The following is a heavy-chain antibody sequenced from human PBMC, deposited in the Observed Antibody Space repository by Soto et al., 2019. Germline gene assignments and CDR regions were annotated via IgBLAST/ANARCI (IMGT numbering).Heavy chain of an antibody. CDR2: IIPIFGTA. D-gene: IGHD4-17*01. CDR3: ARDLQGNTVTAPYYNGMDV. V-gene: IGHV1-69*13. Sequence: SGKVSCKASGGTFSSYAISWVRQAPGQGLEWMGGIIPIFGTANYAQKFQGRVTITADESTSTAYLELSSLRSEDTAVYYCARDLQGNTVTAPYYNGMDVRRKRTTDPVSS. J-gene: IGHJ6*01. CDR1: GGTFSSYA.